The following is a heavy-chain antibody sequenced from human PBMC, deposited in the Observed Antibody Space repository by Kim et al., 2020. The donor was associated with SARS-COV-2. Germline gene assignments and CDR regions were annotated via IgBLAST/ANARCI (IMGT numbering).Heavy chain of an antibody. D-gene: IGHD6-13*01. CDR1: GYTFTSYA. CDR3: ARDRGYSSSWNDAFDI. V-gene: IGHV1-3*01. CDR2: INAGNGNT. Sequence: ASVKVSCKASGYTFTSYAMHWVRQAPGQRLEWMGWINAGNGNTKYSQKFQGRVTITRDTSASTAYMELSSLRSEDTAVYYCARDRGYSSSWNDAFDIWGQGTMVTVSS. J-gene: IGHJ3*02.